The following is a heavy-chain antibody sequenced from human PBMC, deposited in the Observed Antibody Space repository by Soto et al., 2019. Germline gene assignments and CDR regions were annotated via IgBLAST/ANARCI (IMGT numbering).Heavy chain of an antibody. CDR2: ITSSGRTI. Sequence: TGGSLRLSCAASGFTFSSYEMNWVRQSPGKGLEWVSYITSSGRTIYYADSVKGRFTISRDNAKNSLYLQMNSLRAEDTAVYYCAREGKGWFDPWGQGTLVTVSS. CDR1: GFTFSSYE. V-gene: IGHV3-48*03. J-gene: IGHJ5*02. CDR3: AREGKGWFDP. D-gene: IGHD3-10*01.